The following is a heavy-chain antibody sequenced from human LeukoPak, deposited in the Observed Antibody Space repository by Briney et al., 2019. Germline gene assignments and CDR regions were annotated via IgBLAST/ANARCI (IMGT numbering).Heavy chain of an antibody. CDR1: GGSFSGYY. J-gene: IGHJ4*02. Sequence: SETLSLTCAVYGGSFSGYYWSWIRQPPGKGLEWIGDISHSGSTNYNPSLKSRVTISVDTSKNHCSPKLSSVTAADTAVYYCARVGGRRSSSYRASDYWGQGTLVTVSS. V-gene: IGHV4-34*01. CDR2: ISHSGST. CDR3: ARVGGRRSSSYRASDY. D-gene: IGHD6-13*01.